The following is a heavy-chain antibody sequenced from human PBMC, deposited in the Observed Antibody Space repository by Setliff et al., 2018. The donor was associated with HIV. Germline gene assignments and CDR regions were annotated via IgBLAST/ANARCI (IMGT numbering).Heavy chain of an antibody. D-gene: IGHD3-16*01. CDR1: GYTFSTYP. J-gene: IGHJ5*02. V-gene: IGHV1-3*01. CDR3: ARDGCDSNKCYVYNWFDP. Sequence: ASVKVSCKTTGYTFSTYPIHWVRQAPGQGLEWMGCIDAGNGNTKHSQKFQNRITITRDTSASTAFMEVNSLTSEDTAVYYCARDGCDSNKCYVYNWFDPWGQGTLVTVS. CDR2: IDAGNGNT.